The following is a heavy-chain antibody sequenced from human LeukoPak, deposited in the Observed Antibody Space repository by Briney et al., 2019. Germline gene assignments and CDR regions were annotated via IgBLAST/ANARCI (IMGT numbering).Heavy chain of an antibody. CDR3: ARSATASTPRVHPYYYYMDV. CDR1: GGTFSSSA. V-gene: IGHV1-69*05. D-gene: IGHD4-11*01. CDR2: IIPIFGTA. J-gene: IGHJ6*03. Sequence: GASVKVSCKASGGTFSSSAISWVRQAPGQGLESMGGIIPIFGTANYAQKFQGRVTITTDESTSTAYMELSSLRSEDTAVYYCARSATASTPRVHPYYYYMDVWGKGTTVTVSS.